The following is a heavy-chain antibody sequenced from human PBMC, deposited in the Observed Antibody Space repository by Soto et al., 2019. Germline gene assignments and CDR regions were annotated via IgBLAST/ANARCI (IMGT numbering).Heavy chain of an antibody. V-gene: IGHV4-59*01. Sequence: ETLSLTCTVSGASINDFYWSWIRQTPGKGLEWVGFMYYSETTKYNPPLKGRVNMSLDTSKNQVSLHLKSVTAADTAVYYCARANSSTWYKLEYKWFDPWGQGTQVTVSS. CDR1: GASINDFY. CDR2: MYYSETT. J-gene: IGHJ5*02. CDR3: ARANSSTWYKLEYKWFDP. D-gene: IGHD6-13*01.